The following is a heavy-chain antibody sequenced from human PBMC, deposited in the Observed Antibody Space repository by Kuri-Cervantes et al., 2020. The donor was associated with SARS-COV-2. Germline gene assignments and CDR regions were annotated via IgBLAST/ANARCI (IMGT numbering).Heavy chain of an antibody. J-gene: IGHJ3*02. CDR1: GGPISSGGYY. V-gene: IGHV4-31*03. D-gene: IGHD2-2*01. Sequence: LRLSCTVFGGPISSGGYYWSWIRQHPGKGLEWIGYIYYSGRTYYNPSLKSRVTISVDKSKNQFSLKLSSVTAADTAVYYCASSIVVVPSASREYAFDIWGQGTMVTVSS. CDR3: ASSIVVVPSASREYAFDI. CDR2: IYYSGRT.